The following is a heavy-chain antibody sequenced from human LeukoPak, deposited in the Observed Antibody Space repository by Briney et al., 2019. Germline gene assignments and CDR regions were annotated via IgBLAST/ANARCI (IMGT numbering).Heavy chain of an antibody. Sequence: PSQTLSLTCTVSVGSISSGGYYWSWIRQHPGKGLEWIGYIYYSGRLYYNPSLKSRVTISVDTSKNQFSLKLSAVTAADTAVYYCARDGNGQLGNYYMDVWGKGTTVTVSS. CDR2: IYYSGRL. J-gene: IGHJ6*03. CDR3: ARDGNGQLGNYYMDV. D-gene: IGHD6-6*01. CDR1: VGSISSGGYY. V-gene: IGHV4-31*03.